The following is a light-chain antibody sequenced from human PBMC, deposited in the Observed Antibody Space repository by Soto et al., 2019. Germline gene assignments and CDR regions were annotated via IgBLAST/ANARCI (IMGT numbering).Light chain of an antibody. CDR2: EVT. CDR3: NSYVGSNNYV. V-gene: IGLV2-8*01. J-gene: IGLJ1*01. CDR1: SRDVGRYNY. Sequence: QSVLTQPPSASGSPGQSVTISCIGTSRDVGRYNYVSWYQHHPGKAPKLIIYEVTKRPSGVPYRFSGSKSGNTASLTVYGLQADDEADYYCNSYVGSNNYVFGTGTTVTGL.